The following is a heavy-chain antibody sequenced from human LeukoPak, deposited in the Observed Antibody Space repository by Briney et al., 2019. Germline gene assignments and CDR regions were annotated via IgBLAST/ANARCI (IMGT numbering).Heavy chain of an antibody. CDR1: GFTFSSYA. CDR2: MSYDGSNK. Sequence: PGGSLRLSCAASGFTFSSYAMHWVRQAPGKGLEWVAVMSYDGSNKYYADSVKGRFTISRDNSKNTLYLQMNSLRAEDTAVYYCARDNEYSYGPNWFDPWVQGTLVTVSS. J-gene: IGHJ5*02. D-gene: IGHD5-18*01. CDR3: ARDNEYSYGPNWFDP. V-gene: IGHV3-30*01.